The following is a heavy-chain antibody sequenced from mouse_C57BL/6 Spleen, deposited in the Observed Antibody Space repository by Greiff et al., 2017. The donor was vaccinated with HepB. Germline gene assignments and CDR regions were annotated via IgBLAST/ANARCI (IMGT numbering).Heavy chain of an antibody. J-gene: IGHJ3*01. D-gene: IGHD3-2*02. CDR1: GYTFTSYW. V-gene: IGHV1-52*01. Sequence: QVQLKQPGAELVRPGSSVKLSCKASGYTFTSYWMHWVKQRPIQGLEWIGNIYPSDSETHYNQKFKDKATLTVDKSSSTAYMQLSSLTSEDSAVYYCARSGSGYSFAYWGQGTLVTVSA. CDR2: IYPSDSET. CDR3: ARSGSGYSFAY.